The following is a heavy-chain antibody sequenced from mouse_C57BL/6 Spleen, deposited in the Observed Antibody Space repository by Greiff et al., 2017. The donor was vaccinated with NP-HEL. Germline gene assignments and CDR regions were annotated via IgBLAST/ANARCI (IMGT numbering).Heavy chain of an antibody. V-gene: IGHV1-52*01. CDR1: GYTFTSYW. CDR3: ARAYSSGFYFDY. CDR2: IDPSDSET. Sequence: QVQLQQPGAELVRPGSSVKLSCKASGYTFTSYWMHWVKQRPIQGLEWIGNIDPSDSETHYNQKFKDKATLTVDKSSSTAYMQLSSLTSEDSAVYYCARAYSSGFYFDYWGLGTTLTVSS. D-gene: IGHD3-1*01. J-gene: IGHJ2*01.